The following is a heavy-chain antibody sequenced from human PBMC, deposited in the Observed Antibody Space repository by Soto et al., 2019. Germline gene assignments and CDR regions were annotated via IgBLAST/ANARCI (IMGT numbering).Heavy chain of an antibody. CDR1: GGSISGYF. CDR3: ARHRDYDILTHYRKYYFDF. CDR2: IYSSEYT. D-gene: IGHD3-9*01. Sequence: QVQLQESGPGLVKPSETLSLTCTVSGGSISGYFWSWIRQPPGKGLEWIAYIYSSEYTAYNPSLKSRVTSSVDTSKGQFSLQLKSVTAADTAVYYCARHRDYDILTHYRKYYFDFWGQGTLVTVSS. J-gene: IGHJ4*02. V-gene: IGHV4-59*08.